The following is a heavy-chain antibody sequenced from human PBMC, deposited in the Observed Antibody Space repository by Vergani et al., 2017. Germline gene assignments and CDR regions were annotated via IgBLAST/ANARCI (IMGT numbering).Heavy chain of an antibody. V-gene: IGHV3-15*01. CDR3: AKVMYDAWFDP. J-gene: IGHJ5*02. Sequence: EVQPVESGGGLVKPGGSLRLSCTTSGFTFSSAWMSWVRQAPGKGLEWVARIRPKTDGETTDYAAPVKGRFTISRDDSKNTLYLQMNSLKTEDTAVYYCAKVMYDAWFDPWGQGTLVTVSS. D-gene: IGHD3-3*01. CDR1: GFTFSSAW. CDR2: IRPKTDGETT.